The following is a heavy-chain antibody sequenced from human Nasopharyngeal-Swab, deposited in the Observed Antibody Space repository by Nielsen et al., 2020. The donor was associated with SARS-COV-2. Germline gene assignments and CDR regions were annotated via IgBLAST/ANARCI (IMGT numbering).Heavy chain of an antibody. CDR1: GGSISSYY. V-gene: IGHV4-59*08. D-gene: IGHD2-2*02. J-gene: IGHJ4*02. CDR2: IYYSGSP. Sequence: SETLSLTCTVSGGSISSYYWSWIRQPPGKGLEWDGYIYYSGSPNYNPSLKSRVTISVDTSKNQFSLKLSSVTAADTAVYYCARQALGYCSSTSCYTAFDYWGQGTLVTVSS. CDR3: ARQALGYCSSTSCYTAFDY.